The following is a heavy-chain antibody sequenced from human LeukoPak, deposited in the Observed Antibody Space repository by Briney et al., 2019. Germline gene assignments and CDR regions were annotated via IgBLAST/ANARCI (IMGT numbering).Heavy chain of an antibody. J-gene: IGHJ4*02. CDR1: GFTFSSYG. Sequence: GGSLRLSCAASGFTFSSYGMHWVRQAPGKGLEWVAFIRYDGSNKYYADSVKGRFTISRDNSKNTLYLQMNSLRAEDTAVYYCAKDRWDYGDYEGYFDYWGQGTLVTVSS. CDR2: IRYDGSNK. D-gene: IGHD4-17*01. CDR3: AKDRWDYGDYEGYFDY. V-gene: IGHV3-30*02.